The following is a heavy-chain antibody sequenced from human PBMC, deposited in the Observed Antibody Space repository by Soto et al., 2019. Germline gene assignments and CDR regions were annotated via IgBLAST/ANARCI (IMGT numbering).Heavy chain of an antibody. D-gene: IGHD4-17*01. Sequence: PSETLSLTCTVSGGSVSSGSYYWSWIRQPPGKGLEWIGYIYYSGSTNYNTSLKSRVTISVDTSKNQNSLKLSSVNAADTAVYYCANYPTTVSSDYWGQGTLVTVSS. CDR1: GGSVSSGSYY. CDR2: IYYSGST. J-gene: IGHJ4*02. CDR3: ANYPTTVSSDY. V-gene: IGHV4-61*01.